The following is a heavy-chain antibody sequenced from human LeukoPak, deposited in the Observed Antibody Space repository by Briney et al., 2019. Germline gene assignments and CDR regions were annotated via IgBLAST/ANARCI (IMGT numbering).Heavy chain of an antibody. CDR1: GGSISSSSYY. CDR3: ARGRRLQRGGYYYMDV. Sequence: PSETLFLTCTVSGGSISSSSYYWGWIRQPPGKGLEWIGSIYYSGSTYYNPSLKSRVTTSVDTSKSQFSLKLSSVTAADTAVYYCARGRRLQRGGYYYMDVWGKGTTVTVSS. V-gene: IGHV4-39*07. D-gene: IGHD4-11*01. J-gene: IGHJ6*03. CDR2: IYYSGST.